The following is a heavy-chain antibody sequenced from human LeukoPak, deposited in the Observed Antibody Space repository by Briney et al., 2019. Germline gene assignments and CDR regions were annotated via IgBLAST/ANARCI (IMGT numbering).Heavy chain of an antibody. CDR3: ARRATTERGHSYGLDY. CDR2: VSSSGSTI. J-gene: IGHJ4*02. D-gene: IGHD5-18*01. CDR1: GFTFSSYE. V-gene: IGHV3-48*03. Sequence: GGSLRLSCAASGFTFSSYEMNWVRQAPGKGLEWVSYVSSSGSTIYYADSVKGRFTISRDNAKNSLYLQMNSLRAEDTAVYYCARRATTERGHSYGLDYWGQGTLVTVSS.